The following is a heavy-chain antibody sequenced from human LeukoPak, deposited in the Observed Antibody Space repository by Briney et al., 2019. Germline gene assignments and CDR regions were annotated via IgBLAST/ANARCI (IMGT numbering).Heavy chain of an antibody. CDR1: GFTFSSYS. Sequence: GGSLRLSCAASGFTFSSYSMNWVRQAPGKGLEWVSSISSSSSYIYYADSVKGRFTISRDNAKNSLYPQMNSLRAEDTAVYYCARLRDNWSDPYYYYGMDVWGKGTTVTVSS. CDR3: ARLRDNWSDPYYYYGMDV. V-gene: IGHV3-21*01. D-gene: IGHD1-20*01. CDR2: ISSSSSYI. J-gene: IGHJ6*04.